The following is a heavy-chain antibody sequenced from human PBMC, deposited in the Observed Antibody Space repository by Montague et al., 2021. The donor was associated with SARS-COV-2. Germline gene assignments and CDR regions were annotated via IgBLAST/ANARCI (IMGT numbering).Heavy chain of an antibody. V-gene: IGHV4-61*01. Sequence: SETPLTCTVSGGSVSSSFYYWNWIRQTPGKGLEWIGHIYYTGSTNYHPSLKSRVTISVDASKTQFSLKLTSVTAADTAVYYCARDTVLVPRVPDKWGQGVLVTVSS. CDR1: GGSVSSSFYY. D-gene: IGHD2-15*01. CDR2: IYYTGST. J-gene: IGHJ4*02. CDR3: ARDTVLVPRVPDK.